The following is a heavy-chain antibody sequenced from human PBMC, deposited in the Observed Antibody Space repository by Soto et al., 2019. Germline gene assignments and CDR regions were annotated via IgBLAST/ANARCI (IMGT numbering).Heavy chain of an antibody. J-gene: IGHJ4*02. Sequence: ASVSVSCKASGYTFTSYYMHWVRQAPGQGLEWMGIINPSGGSTSYAQKFQGRVTMTRDTSTSTVYMELSSLRSEDTAVYYCARAGPIEAVAGDFDYWGQGTLVTVSS. CDR1: GYTFTSYY. D-gene: IGHD6-19*01. CDR2: INPSGGST. V-gene: IGHV1-46*01. CDR3: ARAGPIEAVAGDFDY.